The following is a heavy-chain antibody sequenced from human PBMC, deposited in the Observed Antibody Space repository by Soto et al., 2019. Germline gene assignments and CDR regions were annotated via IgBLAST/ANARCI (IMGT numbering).Heavy chain of an antibody. CDR2: IRSKANSYAT. CDR3: TRHQLDSVPAARYYYYMDV. Sequence: GGSLRLSCAASGFTFSGSAMHWVRQASGKGLEWVGRIRSKANSYATAYAASVKGRFTISRDDSKNTAYLQMNSLKTEDTAVYYCTRHQLDSVPAARYYYYMDVWGKGTTVTVSS. D-gene: IGHD2-2*01. CDR1: GFTFSGSA. J-gene: IGHJ6*03. V-gene: IGHV3-73*01.